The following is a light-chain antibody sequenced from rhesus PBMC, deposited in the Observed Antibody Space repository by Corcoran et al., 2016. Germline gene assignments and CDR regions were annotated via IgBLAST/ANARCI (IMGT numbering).Light chain of an antibody. CDR2: EVT. V-gene: IGLV2-32*02. Sequence: QAALTQPRSVSGSPGQSVTISCTGTSSDIGGYNYVSWYQQHPGTAPKLMIYEVTKRPSGVADRFSGSKSGNTASLTISGLQAEDEADYYCCSYAGSSTYIFGAGTRLTV. CDR1: SSDIGGYNY. J-gene: IGLJ1*01. CDR3: CSYAGSSTYI.